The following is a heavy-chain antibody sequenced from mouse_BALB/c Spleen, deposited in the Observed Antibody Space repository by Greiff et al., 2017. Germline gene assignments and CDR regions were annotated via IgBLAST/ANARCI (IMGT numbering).Heavy chain of an antibody. V-gene: IGHV5-6-5*01. CDR1: GFTFSSYA. CDR3: AIYGNYEDYAMDY. J-gene: IGHJ4*01. CDR2: ISSGGST. Sequence: EVKVVESGGGLVKPGGSLKLSCAASGFTFSSYAMSWVRQTPEKRLEWVASISSGGSTYYPDSVKGRFTISRDNARNILYLQMSSLRSEDTAMYYCAIYGNYEDYAMDYWGQGTSVTVSS. D-gene: IGHD2-1*01.